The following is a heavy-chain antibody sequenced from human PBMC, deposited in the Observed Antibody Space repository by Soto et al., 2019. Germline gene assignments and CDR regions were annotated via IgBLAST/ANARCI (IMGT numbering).Heavy chain of an antibody. V-gene: IGHV3-23*01. D-gene: IGHD3-22*01. J-gene: IGHJ4*02. CDR3: AKEYFDGSGYCDY. Sequence: LRLSCSASGFTFSNYVMTWVRQAPGKGLEWVSTISGSGGGTYYADSVKGRFTISRDNSKNTLYLQMNSLRAEDTAVYYCAKEYFDGSGYCDYWGQRTLVTVSS. CDR1: GFTFSNYV. CDR2: ISGSGGGT.